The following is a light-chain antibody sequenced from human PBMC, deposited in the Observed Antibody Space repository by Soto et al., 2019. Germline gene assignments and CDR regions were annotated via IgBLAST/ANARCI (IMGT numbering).Light chain of an antibody. J-gene: IGKJ3*01. V-gene: IGKV3-20*01. CDR1: QSVTGSY. Sequence: EIVLTQSPGTLSLSPGERATLSCRASQSVTGSYLAWYQQKPGQAPRLLIYGASTRASGIPDRFSGSGSGTDFTLTISRLEPEDLVVYYCQQYGSSPPVTFGPGTKVDIK. CDR2: GAS. CDR3: QQYGSSPPVT.